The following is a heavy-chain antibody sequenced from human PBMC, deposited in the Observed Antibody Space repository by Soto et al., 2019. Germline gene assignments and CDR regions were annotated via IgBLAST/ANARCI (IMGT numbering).Heavy chain of an antibody. CDR3: ARVRGGAEREYWFDP. D-gene: IGHD1-1*01. J-gene: IGHJ5*02. V-gene: IGHV4-31*11. CDR2: IYHSGTT. Sequence: QVQLQESGPGLVKPSQTLSLTCAVSGGSISSGGCYWSWIRQHPGKGLEWIGYIYHSGTTYCNPSLKIRVVISVDTSKNQFPLKLSSLTAADTAVYYCARVRGGAEREYWFDPWCQGTLVTFSS. CDR1: GGSISSGGCY.